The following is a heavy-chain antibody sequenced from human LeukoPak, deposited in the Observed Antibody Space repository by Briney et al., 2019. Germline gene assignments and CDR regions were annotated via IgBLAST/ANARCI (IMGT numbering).Heavy chain of an antibody. D-gene: IGHD3-22*01. J-gene: IGHJ4*02. CDR1: GGTFSSYA. V-gene: IGHV1-69*06. CDR3: ATYSNYYDSSGYYLAFDY. CDR2: IIPIFGTT. Sequence: SVKVSCKASGGTFSSYAISWVRQAPGQGLEWMGGIIPIFGTTNYAQKFQGRVTVTADRSTSTAYMELSSLRSEDTAVYYCATYSNYYDSSGYYLAFDYWGQGTLVTVSS.